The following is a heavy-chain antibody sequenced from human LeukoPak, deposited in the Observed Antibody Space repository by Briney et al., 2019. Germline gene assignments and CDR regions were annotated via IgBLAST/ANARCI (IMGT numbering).Heavy chain of an antibody. D-gene: IGHD3-10*01. J-gene: IGHJ6*02. Sequence: GRSLRLSCAASGFTFSSYAMHWVRQAPGKGLEWVAVISYDGSNKYYADSVKGRFTISRDNSKNTLYLQMNSLRAEDTAVYYCAREERLSYGSGSQNYYYGMDVWGQGTTVTVSS. CDR2: ISYDGSNK. CDR3: AREERLSYGSGSQNYYYGMDV. V-gene: IGHV3-30-3*01. CDR1: GFTFSSYA.